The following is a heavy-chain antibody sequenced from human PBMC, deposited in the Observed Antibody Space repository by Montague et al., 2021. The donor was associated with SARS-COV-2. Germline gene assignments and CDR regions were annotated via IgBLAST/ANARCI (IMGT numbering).Heavy chain of an antibody. J-gene: IGHJ6*02. CDR3: AGGSEIVNFYNGGMDV. Sequence: SETLSLTCTVSGGSISSYYWSWIRQPPGKGLEWIGRIYTSGTTNYNPSLKSRVTMSVDTSKNQFSLKLSSVTAADTAVYYCAGGSEIVNFYNGGMDVWGQGTTVTVSS. CDR2: IYTSGTT. V-gene: IGHV4-4*07. D-gene: IGHD5-12*01. CDR1: GGSISSYY.